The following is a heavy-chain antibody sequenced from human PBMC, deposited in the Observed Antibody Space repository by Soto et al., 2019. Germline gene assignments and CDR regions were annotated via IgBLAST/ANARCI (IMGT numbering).Heavy chain of an antibody. CDR3: VRQPLATLALYGLDV. Sequence: SETLSLTCAISGYSISSGYYWGWIRQPPGKGLEWIGSIFHSGSTYYNPSLKSRMSITPDTSNNQFSLQLNSVTPEDTAVYYCVRQPLATLALYGLDVWGQGTTVTVSS. J-gene: IGHJ6*02. D-gene: IGHD6-6*01. V-gene: IGHV4-38-2*01. CDR1: GYSISSGYY. CDR2: IFHSGST.